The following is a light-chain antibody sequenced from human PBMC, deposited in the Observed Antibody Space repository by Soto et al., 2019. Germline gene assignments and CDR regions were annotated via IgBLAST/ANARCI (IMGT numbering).Light chain of an antibody. CDR2: DAS. Sequence: EIAMTQSPVTLSVSPGERATLSCRASQSVSSNLAWYQQKPGQAPRLLIYDASARATGIPARFSGSGSGTEFTLSISSLQSEDFAVYYCQQYNKWPPLTFGGGTEVEIK. CDR1: QSVSSN. CDR3: QQYNKWPPLT. V-gene: IGKV3-15*01. J-gene: IGKJ4*01.